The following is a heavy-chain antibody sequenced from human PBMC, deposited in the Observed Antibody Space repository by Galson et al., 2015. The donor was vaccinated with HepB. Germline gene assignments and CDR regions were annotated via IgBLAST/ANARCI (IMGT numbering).Heavy chain of an antibody. CDR2: ISYDGSNK. D-gene: IGHD6-13*01. CDR3: AKDRTQGIAACDY. CDR1: GFTFSSYG. J-gene: IGHJ4*02. V-gene: IGHV3-30*18. Sequence: SLRLSCAASGFTFSSYGMHWVRQAPGKGLEWVAVISYDGSNKYYADSVKGRFTISRDNSKNTLYLQMNSLRAEDTAVYYCAKDRTQGIAACDYWGQGTLVTVSS.